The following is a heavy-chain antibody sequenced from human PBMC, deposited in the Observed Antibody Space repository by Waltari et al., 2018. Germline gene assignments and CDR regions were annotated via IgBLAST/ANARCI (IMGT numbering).Heavy chain of an antibody. CDR3: ARVATKTYSSPVPGRPYYYGMDV. J-gene: IGHJ6*02. V-gene: IGHV3-74*01. CDR2: IISDGSST. CDR1: GFTFSRYW. Sequence: EEQLVESGGGLAQPGESLRLSCAASGFTFSRYWMDWVRHAPGKGLVWVSRIISDGSSTTYADSVKGRFTISRDNAKNTLYVQMNRLRAEDTAVYYCARVATKTYSSPVPGRPYYYGMDVWGQGTTVTVSS. D-gene: IGHD3-22*01.